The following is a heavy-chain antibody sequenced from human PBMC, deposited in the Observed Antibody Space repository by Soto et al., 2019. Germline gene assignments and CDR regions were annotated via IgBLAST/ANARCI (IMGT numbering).Heavy chain of an antibody. CDR3: ARGPRGLYHHDY. CDR1: GFNFSGDW. V-gene: IGHV3-74*01. D-gene: IGHD2-2*01. CDR2: INMDGSST. Sequence: GGSLRLSCAASGFNFSGDWMHWVRQGAGKGLVWVSRINMDGSSTNYADSVKGRFTISRDNAKNTLYLQMNSLRVDDTAVYYCARGPRGLYHHDYWGQGALVTVSS. J-gene: IGHJ4*02.